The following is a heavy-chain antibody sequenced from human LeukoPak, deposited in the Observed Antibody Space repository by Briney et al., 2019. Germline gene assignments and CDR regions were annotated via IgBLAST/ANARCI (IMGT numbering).Heavy chain of an antibody. J-gene: IGHJ4*02. V-gene: IGHV3-74*01. Sequence: PGGSLRLSCAASGFTFSGYWMHWVRQVPGKGLVWVSRINTDGSSTSYADSVKGRFTISRDNARNTLYLQMNSLRADDTGVYFCARDGNYYDTSGLPDWGQGTLVTVSS. D-gene: IGHD3-22*01. CDR2: INTDGSST. CDR3: ARDGNYYDTSGLPD. CDR1: GFTFSGYW.